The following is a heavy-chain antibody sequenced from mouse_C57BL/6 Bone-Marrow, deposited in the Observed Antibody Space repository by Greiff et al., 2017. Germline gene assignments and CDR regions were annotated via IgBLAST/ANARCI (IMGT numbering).Heavy chain of an antibody. J-gene: IGHJ4*01. CDR2: IGPESGAT. CDR1: GFNITDDY. V-gene: IGHV14-4*01. CDR3: TSYYFMDY. Sequence: VQLQQSGAELVGPWASVTMSCTASGFNITDDYMHWVKQTPEQGLEWLGWIGPESGATEYASKFQGKATITADTSSNTAYRQLSSLTSEDTAVYYCTSYYFMDYWGQGTSVTVSS.